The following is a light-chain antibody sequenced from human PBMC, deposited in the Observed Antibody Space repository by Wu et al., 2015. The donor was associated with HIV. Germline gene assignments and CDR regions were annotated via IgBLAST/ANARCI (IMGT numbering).Light chain of an antibody. CDR2: NVS. V-gene: IGKV3-11*01. Sequence: EVVMTQSPVTLSVSPGERATLSCRASQSVGTSLAWYQQKPGQSPRLLIYNVSKRAPGIPPRFSGFGSGTDFTLTITSLESEDFALYYCQHRQNWPLTFGGGTKVETK. J-gene: IGKJ4*01. CDR1: QSVGTS. CDR3: QHRQNWPLT.